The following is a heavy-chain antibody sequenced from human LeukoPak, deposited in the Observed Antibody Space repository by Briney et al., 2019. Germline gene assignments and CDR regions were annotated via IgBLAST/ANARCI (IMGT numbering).Heavy chain of an antibody. CDR2: IYSGGST. D-gene: IGHD6-13*01. CDR3: ARGVPYDSSSWFGGSSPYFDY. Sequence: GGSLRLSCAASGFTFSSNYMSWVRQAPGKGLEWVSVIYSGGSTYYADSVKGRFTISRDNSKNTLYLQMNNLRAEDTAVYYCARGVPYDSSSWFGGSSPYFDYWGQGTLVTVSS. V-gene: IGHV3-53*01. J-gene: IGHJ4*02. CDR1: GFTFSSNY.